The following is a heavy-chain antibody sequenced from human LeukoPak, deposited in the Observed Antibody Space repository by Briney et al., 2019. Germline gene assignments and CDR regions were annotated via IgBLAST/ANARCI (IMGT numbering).Heavy chain of an antibody. D-gene: IGHD1-14*01. J-gene: IGHJ6*02. CDR3: ATVDNTTPRDGGMDV. Sequence: SETLSLTCTVSGGSISTRNYYWGWIRQPPGKGLDWIGSIFYSGNSYYNPSLKSRLTISVDTSKNRFSLNLSSVTAADTAVYYCATVDNTTPRDGGMDVWGQGTTVIVSS. CDR2: IFYSGNS. V-gene: IGHV4-39*01. CDR1: GGSISTRNYY.